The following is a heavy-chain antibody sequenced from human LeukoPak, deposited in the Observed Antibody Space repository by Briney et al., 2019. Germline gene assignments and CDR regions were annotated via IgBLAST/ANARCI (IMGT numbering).Heavy chain of an antibody. Sequence: GESLKISCKAYGDRFTSYWVAWVRQKPGKGLEWMGIIFPGDSDTRYSPSFEGQVTISVDRSTTTAYLIWSSLKASDTAIYYCARRPLHSQNCFDPWGQGTLVTVSP. CDR3: ARRPLHSQNCFDP. J-gene: IGHJ5*02. V-gene: IGHV5-51*01. CDR1: GDRFTSYW. CDR2: IFPGDSDT.